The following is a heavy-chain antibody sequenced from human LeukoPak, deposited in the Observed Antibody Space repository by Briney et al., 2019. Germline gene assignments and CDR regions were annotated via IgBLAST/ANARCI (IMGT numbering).Heavy chain of an antibody. Sequence: WIAYIYYSRTTNYTPSLKSRVTISVDTSKNQFSLKLSSVTAADTAVYYCARDSGYYGMDVWGQGTTVTVSS. CDR3: ARDSGYYGMDV. J-gene: IGHJ6*02. CDR2: IYYSRTT. V-gene: IGHV4-59*01.